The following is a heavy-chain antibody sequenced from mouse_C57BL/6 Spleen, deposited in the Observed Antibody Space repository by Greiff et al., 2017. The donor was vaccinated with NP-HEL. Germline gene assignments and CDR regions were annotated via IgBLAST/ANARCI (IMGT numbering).Heavy chain of an antibody. CDR3: ARTARIKY. V-gene: IGHV3-2*02. CDR2: ISYSGST. CDR1: GYSITSGYG. D-gene: IGHD1-2*01. Sequence: DVKLQESGPGLVKPSQSLSLPCTVTGYSITSGYGWNWIRQFPGNKLEWMGYISYSGSTNYNPYLKSRISITVDTSKNQFFLQLNPVTTEDTATYYCARTARIKYWGQGTTLTVSS. J-gene: IGHJ2*01.